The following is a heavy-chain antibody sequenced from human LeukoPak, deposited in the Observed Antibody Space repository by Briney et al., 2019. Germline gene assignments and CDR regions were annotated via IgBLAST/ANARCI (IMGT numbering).Heavy chain of an antibody. CDR2: ISAYNGNT. CDR1: GYTFTSYG. CDR3: ARIPRTYYYDSSGYYYGMDV. Sequence: ASVKVSCKASGYTFTSYGISWVRQAPGQGLEWMGWISAYNGNTNYAQKLQGRVTMTRDTSTSTVYMELSSLRSEDTAVYYCARIPRTYYYDSSGYYYGMDVWGQGTTVTVSS. D-gene: IGHD3-22*01. J-gene: IGHJ6*02. V-gene: IGHV1-18*01.